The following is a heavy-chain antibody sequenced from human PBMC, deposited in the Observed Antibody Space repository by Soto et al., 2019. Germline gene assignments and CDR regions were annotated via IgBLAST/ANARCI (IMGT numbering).Heavy chain of an antibody. V-gene: IGHV1-18*04. CDR3: ARSYCSTSTCYSYWFDP. J-gene: IGHJ5*02. CDR1: GYAFNRYG. CDR2: ISAYNGNT. D-gene: IGHD2-2*02. Sequence: ASVKGSCKASGYAFNRYGLTWVRQAPGQGLEWMGWISAYNGNTNYAQNLQGRVTMTTDTSTSTAYMELRSLNPDDTAVYYCARSYCSTSTCYSYWFDPWGQGTLVTVSS.